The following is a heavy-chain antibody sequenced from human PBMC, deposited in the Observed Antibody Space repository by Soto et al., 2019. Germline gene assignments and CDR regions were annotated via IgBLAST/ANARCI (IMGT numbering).Heavy chain of an antibody. CDR1: EFTFISHG. Sequence: PGGALRLSCAASEFTFISHGMHWVRQAPGKGLEWVAVISYDGSNKYYADSVKGRFTISRDNSKNTLYLQMNSLRAEDTAVYYCAKDFQSVDTAMVTFDFDYWGQGTLVTVSS. J-gene: IGHJ4*02. CDR3: AKDFQSVDTAMVTFDFDY. D-gene: IGHD5-18*01. V-gene: IGHV3-30*18. CDR2: ISYDGSNK.